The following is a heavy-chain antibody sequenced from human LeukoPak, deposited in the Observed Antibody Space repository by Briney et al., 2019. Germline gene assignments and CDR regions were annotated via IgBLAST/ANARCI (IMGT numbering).Heavy chain of an antibody. V-gene: IGHV3-74*01. CDR2: IKSDGQIT. CDR3: LLIILGGSSQH. J-gene: IGHJ1*01. Sequence: GGSLRLSCAASGFTFSSHSMNWVRQAPGKGLVWVSRIKSDGQITTYADSVKGRFTTSRDNAKNTFYLQMNSLRVEDAAVYYCLLIILGGSSQHWGQGTLVSASS. D-gene: IGHD3-3*01. CDR1: GFTFSSHS.